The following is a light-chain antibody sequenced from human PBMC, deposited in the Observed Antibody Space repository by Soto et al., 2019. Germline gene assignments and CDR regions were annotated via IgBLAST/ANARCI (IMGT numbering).Light chain of an antibody. V-gene: IGKV2-28*01. CDR2: LGS. J-gene: IGKJ4*01. CDR3: MQGLRTPLT. CDR1: QSLMDSSGYNY. Sequence: DIVMTQSPLSLPVTPGEPASISCRSSQSLMDSSGYNYWDWYLQKPGQPPQLLIYLGSNRAPGAPDRLSGSGSGTEFTLKISRVEAEDVGIYYCMQGLRTPLTFGGGTKVEIK.